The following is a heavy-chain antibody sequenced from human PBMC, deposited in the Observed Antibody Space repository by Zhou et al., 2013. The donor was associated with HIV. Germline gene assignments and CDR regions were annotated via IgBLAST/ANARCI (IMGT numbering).Heavy chain of an antibody. CDR3: ALRPQRANWFDP. Sequence: QVQLLQSGAEAKKPGASVQLSCKASGYNISTYGISWVRHAPGRGLEWMGWISTYSGKTHYLQNLQGRVTMTADTSTSTVYMELRSLRSDDTATYYCALRPQRANWFDPWGQGTLVTVSS. V-gene: IGHV1-18*01. CDR1: GYNISTYG. CDR2: ISTYSGKT. J-gene: IGHJ5*02.